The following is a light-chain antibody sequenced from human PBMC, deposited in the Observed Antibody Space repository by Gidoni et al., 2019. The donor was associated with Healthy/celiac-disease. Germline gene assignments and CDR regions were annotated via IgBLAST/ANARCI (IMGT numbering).Light chain of an antibody. J-gene: IGKJ3*01. CDR1: QSVSSSY. CDR3: QQYGSSPLIT. Sequence: DIVLTPSPGTLSLSPGERATLSCRASQSVSSSYLAWYQQKPGQAPRLLIYGASSRATGIPDRFRGSGSGTDFTLTISRLEPEDFAVYYCQQYGSSPLITFXPXTKVDIK. CDR2: GAS. V-gene: IGKV3-20*01.